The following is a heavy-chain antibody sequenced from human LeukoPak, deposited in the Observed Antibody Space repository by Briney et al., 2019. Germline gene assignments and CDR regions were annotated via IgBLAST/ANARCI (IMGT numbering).Heavy chain of an antibody. CDR2: MNPNSGNT. CDR1: GYTFTIHD. J-gene: IGHJ5*02. Sequence: ASVTVSCKASGYTFTIHDINWVRQAPGQGLEWMGWMNPNSGNTGYAQKFQGRVTITRDTSISTAYMELSSLRSEDTAVYYCARGLGDLATNWFDPWGQGTLVTVSS. D-gene: IGHD3-16*01. CDR3: ARGLGDLATNWFDP. V-gene: IGHV1-8*03.